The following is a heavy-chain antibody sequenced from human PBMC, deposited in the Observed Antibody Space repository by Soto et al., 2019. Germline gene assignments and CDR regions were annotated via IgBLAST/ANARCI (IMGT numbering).Heavy chain of an antibody. V-gene: IGHV3-23*01. CDR3: AKYDFQYYYYYGMDV. J-gene: IGHJ6*02. Sequence: GGSLRLSCAASGFTFSSYAMSWVRQAPGKGLEWVSAISGSGGSTYYADSVKGRFTISRDNSKNTLYLQMNSLRAEDTAVYYCAKYDFQYYYYYGMDVWGQGTTVTVSS. CDR1: GFTFSSYA. CDR2: ISGSGGST. D-gene: IGHD3-3*01.